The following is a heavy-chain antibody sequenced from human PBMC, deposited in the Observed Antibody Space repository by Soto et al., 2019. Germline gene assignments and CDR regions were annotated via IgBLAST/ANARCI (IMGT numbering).Heavy chain of an antibody. J-gene: IGHJ6*02. CDR3: AKDRGDFWSGSLDYGMDV. Sequence: GGSLRLSCGASGFTFSSYGMHWGRQAPGKGLEWVAVISYDGSSKYYADSVKGRFTISRDNSKNTLYLQMNSLRAEDTAVYYCAKDRGDFWSGSLDYGMDVWGQGTTVTVSS. V-gene: IGHV3-30*18. D-gene: IGHD3-3*01. CDR2: ISYDGSSK. CDR1: GFTFSSYG.